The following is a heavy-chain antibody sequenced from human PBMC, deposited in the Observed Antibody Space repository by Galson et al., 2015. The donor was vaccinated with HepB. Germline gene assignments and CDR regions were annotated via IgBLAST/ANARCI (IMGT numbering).Heavy chain of an antibody. CDR3: ARGALVVVVGATQNNWFDP. J-gene: IGHJ5*02. CDR2: ISAYNRHT. V-gene: IGHV1-18*01. D-gene: IGHD2-15*01. CDR1: DYTFSSYS. Sequence: SVKVSCKASDYTFSSYSITWVRQAPGQGLEWMGWISAYNRHTNYAQSFQDRVTMTTDRSTSTIYLELRSLRSDDTAVYYCARGALVVVVGATQNNWFDPWGQGTLVTVSS.